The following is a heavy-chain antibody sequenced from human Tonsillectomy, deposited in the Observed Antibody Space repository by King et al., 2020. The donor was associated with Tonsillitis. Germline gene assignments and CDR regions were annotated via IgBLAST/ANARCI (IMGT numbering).Heavy chain of an antibody. CDR3: ARQESSGWPAYFDY. CDR2: ISYSGST. J-gene: IGHJ4*02. D-gene: IGHD6-19*01. Sequence: QLQESGPGPVKPPETLSLTCTVSGGSISRSIYYWAWIRQPPGKGLEWIGSISYSGSTYYNPSFESRVTMSVDTSKKQFSLKLRSVTAADTAVYYCARQESSGWPAYFDYWGRGTQVTVSS. CDR1: GGSISRSIYY. V-gene: IGHV4-39*01.